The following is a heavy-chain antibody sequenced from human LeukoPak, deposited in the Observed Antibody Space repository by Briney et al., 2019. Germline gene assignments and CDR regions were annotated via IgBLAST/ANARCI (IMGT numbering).Heavy chain of an antibody. CDR3: AKIEGYGDYPYDAFDI. V-gene: IGHV3-23*01. CDR2: ISGSGGST. J-gene: IGHJ3*02. Sequence: PGGSLRLSCAASGFTFSSYAMSWVRQAPGKGLEWVSAISGSGGSTYYADSVKGRFTISRDNSKNTLYLQVNSLRAEDTAVYYCAKIEGYGDYPYDAFDIWGQGTMVTVSS. CDR1: GFTFSSYA. D-gene: IGHD4-17*01.